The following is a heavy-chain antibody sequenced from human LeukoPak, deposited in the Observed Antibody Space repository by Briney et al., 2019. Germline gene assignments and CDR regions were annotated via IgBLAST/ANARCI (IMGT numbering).Heavy chain of an antibody. CDR3: AREKPANLGY. Sequence: GGSLRLSCAGSGFIFSDYNMNWVRQAPGKGPEWVSYIDSSSSIIYCADSVKGRFTISRDNAKNSLYLQMNSLRDEDTAVYYCAREKPANLGYWGQGTLVTVSS. CDR2: IDSSSSII. D-gene: IGHD7-27*01. CDR1: GFIFSDYN. J-gene: IGHJ4*02. V-gene: IGHV3-48*02.